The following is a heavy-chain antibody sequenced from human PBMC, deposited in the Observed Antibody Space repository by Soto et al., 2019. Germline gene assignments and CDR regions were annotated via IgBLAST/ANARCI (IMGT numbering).Heavy chain of an antibody. Sequence: SETLSLTCTVSGGSISSGDYYWSWIRQPPGKGLEWIGYIYYSGSTYYNSSLKSRVTISVDTSKNQFSLKLSSVTAADTAVYYCARNTYYYGSGSYVLAYWGQGTLVTVSS. J-gene: IGHJ4*02. CDR3: ARNTYYYGSGSYVLAY. CDR2: IYYSGST. CDR1: GGSISSGDYY. V-gene: IGHV4-30-4*01. D-gene: IGHD3-10*01.